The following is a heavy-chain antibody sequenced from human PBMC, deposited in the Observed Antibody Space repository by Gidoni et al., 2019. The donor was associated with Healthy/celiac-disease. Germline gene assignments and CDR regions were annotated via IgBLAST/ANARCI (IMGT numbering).Heavy chain of an antibody. Sequence: QVQLVESGGGLVKPGGSLRLSCAASGFTFSDYYMSWIRQAPGKGLEWVSYISSSSSYTNYADSVKGRFTISRDNAKNSLYLQMNSLRAEDTAVYYCARDNPQSIAVAGTDPYYYGMDVWGQGTTVTVSS. CDR1: GFTFSDYY. CDR3: ARDNPQSIAVAGTDPYYYGMDV. D-gene: IGHD6-19*01. V-gene: IGHV3-11*06. CDR2: ISSSSSYT. J-gene: IGHJ6*02.